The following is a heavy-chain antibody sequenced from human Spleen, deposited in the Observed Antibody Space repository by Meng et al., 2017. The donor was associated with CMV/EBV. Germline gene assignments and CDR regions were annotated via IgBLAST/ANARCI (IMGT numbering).Heavy chain of an antibody. CDR1: GFTFDDFD. V-gene: IGHV3-9*01. D-gene: IGHD2-15*01. Sequence: GGSLRLSCAASGFTFDDFDMHWVRQATGKGLEWVSGISGNGDNLGYADSVKGRFTISRDNTKNSLHLQTDSLRPEDTAFYYCAKGGKSLLAPPLSHWGQGALVTVSS. J-gene: IGHJ4*02. CDR2: ISGNGDNL. CDR3: AKGGKSLLAPPLSH.